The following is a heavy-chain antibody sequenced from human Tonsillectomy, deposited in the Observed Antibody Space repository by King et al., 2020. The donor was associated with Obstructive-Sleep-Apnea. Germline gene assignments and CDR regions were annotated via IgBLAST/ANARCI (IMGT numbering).Heavy chain of an antibody. CDR2: ISGSDSNT. CDR3: AKEPSSSSYSGSYSFDY. Sequence: VQLVESGGGLVQPGGSLRLSCAASGFTFSTYAMSWVRQAPGKGLEWVSTISGSDSNTFYADSVKGRFTISRDNSKNTLYLQMNSLRAEDTALYYCAKEPSSSSYSGSYSFDYWGPGTLVTVSS. CDR1: GFTFSTYA. J-gene: IGHJ4*02. V-gene: IGHV3-23*04. D-gene: IGHD1-26*01.